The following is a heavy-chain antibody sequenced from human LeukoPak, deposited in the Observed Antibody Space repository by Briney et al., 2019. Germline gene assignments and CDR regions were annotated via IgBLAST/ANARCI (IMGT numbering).Heavy chain of an antibody. CDR3: ASTSMEVGATQFDY. CDR1: GYTFTRYA. V-gene: IGHV1-18*01. J-gene: IGHJ4*02. Sequence: ASVTVSFKASGYTFTRYAITWVRQAPGQGPEWMGRISVHNGNTNYAQKLQGRVTMTTDTSTNTAYMELRSLRSDDTAVYFCASTSMEVGATQFDYWGQGTLVTVSS. CDR2: ISVHNGNT. D-gene: IGHD1-26*01.